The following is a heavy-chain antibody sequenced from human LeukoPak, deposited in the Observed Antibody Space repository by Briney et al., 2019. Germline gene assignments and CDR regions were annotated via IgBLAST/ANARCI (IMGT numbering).Heavy chain of an antibody. J-gene: IGHJ6*02. CDR3: ARSKGAHYYYYGMDV. CDR2: IYYSGST. CDR1: GGSISSYY. V-gene: IGHV4-59*08. D-gene: IGHD3-16*01. Sequence: SETLSLTCTVSGGSISSYYWSWIRQPPGKGLEWIGYIYYSGSTYYNPSFKSRVTISVDTSKNQFSLKLNSVTAADTAVYYCARSKGAHYYYYGMDVWGQGTTVTVSS.